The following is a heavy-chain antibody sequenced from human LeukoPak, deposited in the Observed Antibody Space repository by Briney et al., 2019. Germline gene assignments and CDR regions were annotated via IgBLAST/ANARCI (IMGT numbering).Heavy chain of an antibody. Sequence: SETLSLTCAVSGYSISSGYYWGWIRQPPGKGLEWIGSIYHSGSTYYNPSLKSRVTISVDTSKNQCSLKLSSVTAADTAAYYCARGSIAARDWGQGTLVTVSS. J-gene: IGHJ4*02. D-gene: IGHD6-13*01. V-gene: IGHV4-38-2*01. CDR1: GYSISSGYY. CDR2: IYHSGST. CDR3: ARGSIAARD.